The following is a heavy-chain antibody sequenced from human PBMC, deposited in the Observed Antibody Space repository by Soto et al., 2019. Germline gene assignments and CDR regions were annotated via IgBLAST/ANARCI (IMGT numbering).Heavy chain of an antibody. CDR3: ARSNWNDNYYGMDV. D-gene: IGHD1-20*01. J-gene: IGHJ6*02. CDR2: ISGSGGST. V-gene: IGHV3-23*01. Sequence: GGSLRLSCAASGFTFSNYAMNWVRQAPGKGLEWVSAISGSGGSTYYADSVKGRFTISRDNSKNTLYLQMNSLRAEDTAVYYCARSNWNDNYYGMDVWGQGTTVTVSS. CDR1: GFTFSNYA.